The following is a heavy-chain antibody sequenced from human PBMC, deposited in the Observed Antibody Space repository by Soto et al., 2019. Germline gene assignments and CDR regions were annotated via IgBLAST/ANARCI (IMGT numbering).Heavy chain of an antibody. Sequence: ASVKVSCKASGGTFSSYAISWVRQAPGQGLEWMGRIIPILGIANYAQKFQGRVTITADKSTSTAYMELSSLRSEDTAVYYCARGTLFPPRPYAFDIWGQGTMVTVSS. CDR2: IIPILGIA. J-gene: IGHJ3*02. CDR3: ARGTLFPPRPYAFDI. CDR1: GGTFSSYA. V-gene: IGHV1-69*04.